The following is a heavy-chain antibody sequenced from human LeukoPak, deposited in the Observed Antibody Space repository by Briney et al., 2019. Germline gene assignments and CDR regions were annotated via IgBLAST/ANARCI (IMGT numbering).Heavy chain of an antibody. CDR1: GFTFSDYY. Sequence: PGGSPRLSCAASGFTFSDYYMTWIRQAPGQGPEWISYISSSGGTIFYADSVKGRFTISRDNAKNSVYLQMNSLRAEDTAVYCCATGPSGYFFNYWGQGTLVAVSS. D-gene: IGHD2-8*02. J-gene: IGHJ4*02. CDR2: ISSSGGTI. V-gene: IGHV3-11*04. CDR3: ATGPSGYFFNY.